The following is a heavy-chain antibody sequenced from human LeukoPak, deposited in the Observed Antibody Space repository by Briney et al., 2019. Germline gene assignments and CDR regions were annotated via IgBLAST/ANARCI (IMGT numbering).Heavy chain of an antibody. J-gene: IGHJ4*02. CDR1: GGSISSYY. Sequence: SETLSLTCTVSGGSISSYYWSWIRQPAGKGLEWIGRIYTSGSTNYNPSLKSRVTMSVDTSKNQFSLKLSSVTAADTAVYYCARGGAIAVAGNFDYWGQGTLVTVSS. CDR2: IYTSGST. D-gene: IGHD6-19*01. V-gene: IGHV4-4*07. CDR3: ARGGAIAVAGNFDY.